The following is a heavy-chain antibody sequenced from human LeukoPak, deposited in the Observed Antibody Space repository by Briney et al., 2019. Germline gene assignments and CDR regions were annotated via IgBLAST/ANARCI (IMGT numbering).Heavy chain of an antibody. V-gene: IGHV3-66*01. D-gene: IGHD6-25*01. CDR3: ATPSGGY. J-gene: IGHJ4*02. Sequence: GALRLSCAASGFTFSSYGMSWVRQAPGKGLEWVSVIYSDGDTSYADSVKGRFTISRDISKNTLYLQMNSLRAEDTAVYYCATPSGGYWGQGTLVTVSS. CDR2: IYSDGDT. CDR1: GFTFSSYG.